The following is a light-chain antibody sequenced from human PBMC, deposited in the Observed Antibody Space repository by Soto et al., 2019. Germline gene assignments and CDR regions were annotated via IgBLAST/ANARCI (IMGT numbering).Light chain of an antibody. V-gene: IGKV1-39*01. Sequence: DIQMTQSPSSLSASVRDRVTITCRASQSISTYLNWYQQKPGTAPKLLIYSASNLQGGVPSRFRGSGSGTDFALTISSLQPEDSASYYCQQSFSTPYTFGQGTKLEI. CDR2: SAS. J-gene: IGKJ2*01. CDR1: QSISTY. CDR3: QQSFSTPYT.